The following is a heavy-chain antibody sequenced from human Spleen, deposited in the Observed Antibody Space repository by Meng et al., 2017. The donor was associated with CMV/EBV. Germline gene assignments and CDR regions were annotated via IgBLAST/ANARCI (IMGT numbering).Heavy chain of an antibody. Sequence: GESLKISCAASGFSFSSSGMNWVRQAPGKGLEWVTFIRYDGSNEYYADSVKGRFTISRDNSKNTLYLQMDSLRAEDTAVYYCAKDIRKGGGGVDYWGQGTLVTVSS. D-gene: IGHD2-15*01. CDR2: IRYDGSNE. V-gene: IGHV3-30*02. CDR3: AKDIRKGGGGVDY. J-gene: IGHJ4*02. CDR1: GFSFSSSG.